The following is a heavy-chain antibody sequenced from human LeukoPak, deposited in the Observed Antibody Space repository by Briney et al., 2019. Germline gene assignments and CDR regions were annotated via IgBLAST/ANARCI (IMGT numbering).Heavy chain of an antibody. CDR3: ARVVGLTGYSSSWYSGYYYYMDV. J-gene: IGHJ6*03. CDR2: IIPIFGTT. CDR1: GYTFTSYA. D-gene: IGHD6-13*01. V-gene: IGHV1-69*06. Sequence: GASVKVSCKASGYTFTSYAISWVRQAPGQGLEWMGGIIPIFGTTNYAQKFQDRVTITADKSTSTAYMGLSSLRSEDTAVYYCARVVGLTGYSSSWYSGYYYYMDVWGKGTTVTVSS.